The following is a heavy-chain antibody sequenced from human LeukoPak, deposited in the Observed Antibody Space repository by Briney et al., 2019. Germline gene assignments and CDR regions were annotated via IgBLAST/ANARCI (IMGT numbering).Heavy chain of an antibody. Sequence: SETLSLTCAVYGGSFSGYYWSWIRQPAGKGLEWIGRIYTSGSTNYNPSLKSRVTMSVDTSKNQFSLKLSSVTAADTAVYYCARLTKNDSGSFRFGKKKRGYMDVWGKGTTVTISS. V-gene: IGHV4-59*10. CDR3: ARLTKNDSGSFRFGKKKRGYMDV. CDR1: GGSFSGYY. CDR2: IYTSGST. D-gene: IGHD3-10*01. J-gene: IGHJ6*03.